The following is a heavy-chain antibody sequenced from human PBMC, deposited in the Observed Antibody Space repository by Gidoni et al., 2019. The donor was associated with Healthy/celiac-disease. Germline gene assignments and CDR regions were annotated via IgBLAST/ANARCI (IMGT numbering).Heavy chain of an antibody. CDR1: GSHFTSSG. D-gene: IGHD2-15*01. Sequence: VQLVASGGGVAHPGMPLSPSCAASGSHFTSSGMDWVGPPPGKGLGWVAIISYDGSNKYYADSVKGRFTISGDNSKNTLYLQMNSLGAEDAAVYYCAKEGGWSGGSCYYDFDYWGQGTLVTVSS. J-gene: IGHJ4*02. V-gene: IGHV3-30*18. CDR2: ISYDGSNK. CDR3: AKEGGWSGGSCYYDFDY.